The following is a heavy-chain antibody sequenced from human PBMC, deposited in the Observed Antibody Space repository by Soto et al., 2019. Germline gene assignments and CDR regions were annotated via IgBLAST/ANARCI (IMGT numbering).Heavy chain of an antibody. Sequence: GASVKVSCKASGYTFTSYAMHWVRQAPGQRLEWMGWINAGNGNTKYSQKFQGRVTITRDTSASTAYMELSSLRSEDTAVYYCARDYYDSSGYTGTLGIWGQGTMVNVSS. CDR2: INAGNGNT. V-gene: IGHV1-3*01. CDR1: GYTFTSYA. D-gene: IGHD3-22*01. CDR3: ARDYYDSSGYTGTLGI. J-gene: IGHJ3*02.